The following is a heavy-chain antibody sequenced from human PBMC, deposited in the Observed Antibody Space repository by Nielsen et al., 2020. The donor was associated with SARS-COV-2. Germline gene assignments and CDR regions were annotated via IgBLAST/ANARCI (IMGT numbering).Heavy chain of an antibody. CDR3: AREPNYDFWSGYYTYYYYGMDV. J-gene: IGHJ6*02. CDR1: GFTFSSYS. CDR2: ISSSSSTI. D-gene: IGHD3-3*01. V-gene: IGHV3-48*01. Sequence: GESLKISCAASGFTFSSYSMNWVRQAPGKGLEWVSYISSSSSTIYHADSVKGRFTISRDNAKNSLYLQMNSLRAEDTAVYYCAREPNYDFWSGYYTYYYYGMDVWGQGTTVTVSS.